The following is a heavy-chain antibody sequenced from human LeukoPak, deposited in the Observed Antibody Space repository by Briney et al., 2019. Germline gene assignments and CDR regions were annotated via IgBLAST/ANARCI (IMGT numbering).Heavy chain of an antibody. Sequence: GGSLRLSCAASGFTFSSYGMSWVRQAPGKGLEWVSAISGSGGSTYYADSVKGRFTISRDNSKNTLYLQMNSLRAEDTAVYYCAKQYSSGWYGYYYYCYMDVWGKGTTVTISS. CDR2: ISGSGGST. J-gene: IGHJ6*03. CDR1: GFTFSSYG. CDR3: AKQYSSGWYGYYYYCYMDV. V-gene: IGHV3-23*01. D-gene: IGHD6-19*01.